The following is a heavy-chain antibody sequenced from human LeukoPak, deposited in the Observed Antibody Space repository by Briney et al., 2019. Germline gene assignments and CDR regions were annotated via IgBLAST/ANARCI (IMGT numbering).Heavy chain of an antibody. CDR2: ISAYNGNT. Sequence: ASVKVSCKASGYTFNSYGISWVRQAPGQGLEWMGWISAYNGNTNYAQKLQGRVTMTTDTSTSTAYMDLRSLRSDDTAVYYCARAPAQLRYFDWLLYEGAFDIWGQGTMVTVSS. J-gene: IGHJ3*02. CDR1: GYTFNSYG. V-gene: IGHV1-18*01. D-gene: IGHD3-9*01. CDR3: ARAPAQLRYFDWLLYEGAFDI.